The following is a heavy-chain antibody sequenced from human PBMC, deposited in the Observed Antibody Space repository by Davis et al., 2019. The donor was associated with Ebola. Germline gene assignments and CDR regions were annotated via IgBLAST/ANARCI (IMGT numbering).Heavy chain of an antibody. D-gene: IGHD3-22*01. CDR3: ARSVFYDSTGYYVHWYYDL. J-gene: IGHJ2*01. CDR1: GGSISSGDYY. Sequence: MPSETLSLTCTVSGGSISSGDYYWSWIRQSPGKGLEWIGYGYYGGRTDYNPSLKSRAIISVDTSKNHFSLNLSSVTAADTAIYYCARSVFYDSTGYYVHWYYDLWGRGTLVTVSS. V-gene: IGHV4-61*03. CDR2: GYYGGRT.